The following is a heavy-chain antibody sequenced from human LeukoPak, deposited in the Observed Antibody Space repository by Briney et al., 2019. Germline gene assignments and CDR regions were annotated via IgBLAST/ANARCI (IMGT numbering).Heavy chain of an antibody. D-gene: IGHD3-10*01. Sequence: PSETLSLTCTVSGGSIRNYYWSWIRQPPGKGLEWIGYVYHTGNTKYNPSLESRATISIDTSKNQFSLKLSSVTAADSAAYYCAKSDGSGSYSDYWGQGTLVTVS. CDR1: GGSIRNYY. CDR2: VYHTGNT. V-gene: IGHV4-59*03. J-gene: IGHJ4*02. CDR3: AKSDGSGSYSDY.